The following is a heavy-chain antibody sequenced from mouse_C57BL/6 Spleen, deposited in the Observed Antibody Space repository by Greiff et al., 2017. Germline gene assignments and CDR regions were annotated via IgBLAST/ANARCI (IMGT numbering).Heavy chain of an antibody. CDR3: ARQGYGSSYWYFDV. D-gene: IGHD1-1*01. V-gene: IGHV5-17*01. CDR2: ISSGSSTI. CDR1: GFTFSDYG. Sequence: EVMLVESGGGLVKPGGSLKLSCAASGFTFSDYGMHWVRQAPEKGLEWVAYISSGSSTIYYADTVKGRFTISRDNAKNNLFLQMTSLRSEDTAMYYGARQGYGSSYWYFDVWGTGTTLTVSS. J-gene: IGHJ1*03.